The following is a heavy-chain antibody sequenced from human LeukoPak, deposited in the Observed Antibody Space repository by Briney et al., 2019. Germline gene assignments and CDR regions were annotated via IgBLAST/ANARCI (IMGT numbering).Heavy chain of an antibody. Sequence: SVKVSCKASGGTFSDHAVSWVRQAPGQGLEWMGRIIPLLGVRSYAQKFQDRVTVSADKSTSTAYMELSSLRSEDTAVYYCARSLSSSWTYYYMDVWGKGTTVTVSS. CDR2: IIPLLGVR. D-gene: IGHD6-13*01. CDR3: ARSLSSSWTYYYMDV. V-gene: IGHV1-69*04. J-gene: IGHJ6*03. CDR1: GGTFSDHA.